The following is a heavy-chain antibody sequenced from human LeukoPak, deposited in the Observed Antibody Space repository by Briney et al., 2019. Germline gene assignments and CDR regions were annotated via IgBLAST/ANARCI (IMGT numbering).Heavy chain of an antibody. D-gene: IGHD4-23*01. J-gene: IGHJ4*02. CDR1: GGSISSGDYY. CDR3: ARDLLNEGNHLDY. CDR2: IYYSGST. Sequence: SETLSLTCTVSGGSISSGDYYWSWIRQPPGKGLEWIGYIYYSGSTYYNPSLKSRVTISVDTSKNQFSLKLSSVTAADTAVYYCARDLLNEGNHLDYWSQGTLVTVSS. V-gene: IGHV4-30-4*01.